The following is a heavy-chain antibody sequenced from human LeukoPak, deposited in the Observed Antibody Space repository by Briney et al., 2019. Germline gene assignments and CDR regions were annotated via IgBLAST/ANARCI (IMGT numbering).Heavy chain of an antibody. CDR3: AREVYRDSSGYSDAFDI. CDR2: ISGSGGST. CDR1: GFTFSNYA. J-gene: IGHJ3*02. D-gene: IGHD3-22*01. V-gene: IGHV3-23*01. Sequence: PGGSLRLSCAASGFTFSNYAMSWVRQAPGKGLEWVSGISGSGGSTYYADSVKGRFTISRDNAKNSLYLQINSLRAEDTAVYYCAREVYRDSSGYSDAFDIWGQGTMVTVSS.